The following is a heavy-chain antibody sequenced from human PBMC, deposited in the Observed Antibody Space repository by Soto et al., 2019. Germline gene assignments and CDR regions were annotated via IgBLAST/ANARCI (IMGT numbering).Heavy chain of an antibody. V-gene: IGHV5-10-1*01. CDR1: GYSFTSYW. CDR2: IDPSDSYT. Sequence: GESLKISCKGSGYSFTSYWISWVRQMPGKGLEWMGRIDPSDSYTNYSPSFQGHVTTSADKSISTAYLQWSSLKASDTAMYYCERHRSEYYYYYGMDVWGQGTTVTVSS. CDR3: ERHRSEYYYYYGMDV. J-gene: IGHJ6*02. D-gene: IGHD6-6*01.